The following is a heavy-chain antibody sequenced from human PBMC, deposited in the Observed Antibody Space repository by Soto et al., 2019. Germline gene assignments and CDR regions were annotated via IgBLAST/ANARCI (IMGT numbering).Heavy chain of an antibody. D-gene: IGHD3-22*01. CDR3: ARGDTMIVVSLPYYGMDV. CDR1: GYTFTSYA. V-gene: IGHV1-3*01. Sequence: QVQLVQSGAEVKKPGASVKVSCKASGYTFTSYAMHWVRQAPGQRLEWMGWINAGNGNTKYSQKFQGRVTITRDTSASRAYMELSSLRSEDTAVYYCARGDTMIVVSLPYYGMDVWGQATKLTVSS. J-gene: IGHJ6*02. CDR2: INAGNGNT.